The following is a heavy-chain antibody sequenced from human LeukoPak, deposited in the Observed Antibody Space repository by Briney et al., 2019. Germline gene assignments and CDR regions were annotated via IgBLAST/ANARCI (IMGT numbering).Heavy chain of an antibody. CDR2: IYQSGST. Sequence: PSETLSLTCTVSGYSIANGYQWAWIRQPPGKRLEWIGSIYQSGSTYDNLSLKSRLTMSVDTSNNQFSLRLRFVTAADTAVYYCARDSGTTGEVKFDPWGQGTLVTVSS. V-gene: IGHV4-38-2*02. D-gene: IGHD3-10*01. J-gene: IGHJ5*02. CDR3: ARDSGTTGEVKFDP. CDR1: GYSIANGYQ.